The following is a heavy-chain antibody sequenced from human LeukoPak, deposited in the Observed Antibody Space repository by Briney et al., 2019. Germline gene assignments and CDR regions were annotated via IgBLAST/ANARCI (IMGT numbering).Heavy chain of an antibody. J-gene: IGHJ4*02. D-gene: IGHD4-17*01. CDR2: IYHSGST. V-gene: IGHV4-4*02. CDR1: GGSISSSNW. Sequence: SETLSLTCAVSGGSISSSNWWSWVRQPPGKGLEWIGEIYHSGSTNYNPSLKSRVTISVDKSKNQFSLKLSSVTAADTAVYYCARVDYGDPIYFDSWGQGTLVTVSS. CDR3: ARVDYGDPIYFDS.